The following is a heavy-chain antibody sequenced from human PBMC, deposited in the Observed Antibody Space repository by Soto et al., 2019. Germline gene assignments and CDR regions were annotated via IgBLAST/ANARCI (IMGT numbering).Heavy chain of an antibody. Sequence: EVQLVESGGGLVQPGGSLRLSCSASGFTFSSYAMPWVRQAPGKGREYVSAISSNGGSTYYADSVKGRFTISRDNSKNTLYLQISSLRAEATAVYYCVKGPDGFDIWGQGTMVTASS. CDR3: VKGPDGFDI. CDR1: GFTFSSYA. V-gene: IGHV3-64D*06. J-gene: IGHJ3*02. CDR2: ISSNGGST.